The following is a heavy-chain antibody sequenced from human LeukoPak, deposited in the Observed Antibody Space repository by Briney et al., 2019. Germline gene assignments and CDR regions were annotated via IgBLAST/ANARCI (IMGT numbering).Heavy chain of an antibody. CDR1: GGSFSGYY. CDR2: INHSGST. V-gene: IGHV4-34*01. J-gene: IGHJ5*02. CDR3: ARGLLRYHDVWSGHYWCHP. Sequence: SETLSLTCAVYGGSFSGYYLSWIRQPPGKGLEWIGEINHSGSTNYNPSLKSRVTIPVDTSKNQFSRKLSSVTAADTAVYYCARGLLRYHDVWSGHYWCHPWGQGTLFTVSS. D-gene: IGHD3-3*01.